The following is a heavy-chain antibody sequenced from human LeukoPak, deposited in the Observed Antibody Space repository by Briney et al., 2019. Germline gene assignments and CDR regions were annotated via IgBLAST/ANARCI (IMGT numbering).Heavy chain of an antibody. V-gene: IGHV3-23*05. D-gene: IGHD4/OR15-4a*01. J-gene: IGHJ4*02. CDR1: GFTFSSYA. CDR2: IYSGTI. CDR3: ARRAGAYSHPYDY. Sequence: GGSLRLSCAASGFTFSSYAMSWVRQAPGKGLEWVSFIYSGTIHYSDSVKGRFTISRDNSKNTLYLQMNSLRAEDTAVYYCARRAGAYSHPYDYWGQGTLVTVSS.